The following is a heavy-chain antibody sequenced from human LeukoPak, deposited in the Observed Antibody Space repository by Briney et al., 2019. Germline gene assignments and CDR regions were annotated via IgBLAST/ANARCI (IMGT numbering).Heavy chain of an antibody. CDR2: IYYSGST. CDR1: GGSISSYY. J-gene: IGHJ4*02. D-gene: IGHD6-19*01. Sequence: PSETLSLACTVSGGSISSYYWSWIRQPPGKGLEWIGYIYYSGSTNYNPSLKSRVTISVDTSKNQFSLKLSFVTAADTAVYYCARATYSSGWDYWGQGTLVTVSS. CDR3: ARATYSSGWDY. V-gene: IGHV4-59*01.